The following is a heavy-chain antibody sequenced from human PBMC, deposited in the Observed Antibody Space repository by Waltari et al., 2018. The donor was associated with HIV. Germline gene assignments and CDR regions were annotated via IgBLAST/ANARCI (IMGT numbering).Heavy chain of an antibody. V-gene: IGHV3-11*04. D-gene: IGHD3-10*01. CDR1: GFTFSNYY. CDR3: ARDPLVRGRVGMDV. Sequence: QVQLVESGGGLVKPGGSLRLSCAASGFTFSNYYITWIRQAPGKGREWVSYISSSGSTIYYADSGKGRFTISRDNAKNSLYLQMNSLRAEDTAVYYCARDPLVRGRVGMDVWGQGTTVTVSS. J-gene: IGHJ6*02. CDR2: ISSSGSTI.